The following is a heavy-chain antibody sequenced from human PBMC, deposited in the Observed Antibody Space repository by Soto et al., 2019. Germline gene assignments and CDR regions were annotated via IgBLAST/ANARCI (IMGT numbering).Heavy chain of an antibody. CDR1: GGTISGASYL. J-gene: IGHJ4*02. CDR3: ARRSGACNKGLCRFYYDS. D-gene: IGHD3-10*01. Sequence: QLQLQESGPRLMKPSETLSLTCTVSGGTISGASYLWDWIRLPPGKSLEWIGTAYKSGYTEKNPSLKSRVRISVDTSKNQFFLDLTSATAADTAVYHCARRSGACNKGLCRFYYDSWGPGVLVTVSS. CDR2: AYKSGYT. V-gene: IGHV4-39*07.